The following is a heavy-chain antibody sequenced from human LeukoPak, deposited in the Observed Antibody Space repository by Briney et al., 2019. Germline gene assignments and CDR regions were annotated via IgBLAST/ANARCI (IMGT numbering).Heavy chain of an antibody. J-gene: IGHJ4*02. CDR3: AKDRIVVVPADTPTLTYFDY. CDR1: GFTVSSNY. Sequence: PGGSLRLSCAASGFTVSSNYMSWVRQAPGKGLEWVSVIYSGGSTYYADSVKGRFTISRDNSKNTLYLQMNSLRAEDTAVYYCAKDRIVVVPADTPTLTYFDYWGQGTLVTVSS. D-gene: IGHD2-2*01. CDR2: IYSGGST. V-gene: IGHV3-53*01.